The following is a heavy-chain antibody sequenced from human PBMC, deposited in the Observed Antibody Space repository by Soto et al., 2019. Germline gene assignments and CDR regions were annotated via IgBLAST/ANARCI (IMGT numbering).Heavy chain of an antibody. Sequence: PSETLSLTCTVSGGSLSSGDYYWSWIRQPPGKGLEWIGYIYYSGSTYYNPSLKSRVTISVDTSKNQFSLKLSSVTAADTAVYYCARIVATIHFDYWGQGTLVTVSS. V-gene: IGHV4-30-4*01. CDR1: GGSLSSGDYY. CDR2: IYYSGST. CDR3: ARIVATIHFDY. D-gene: IGHD5-12*01. J-gene: IGHJ4*02.